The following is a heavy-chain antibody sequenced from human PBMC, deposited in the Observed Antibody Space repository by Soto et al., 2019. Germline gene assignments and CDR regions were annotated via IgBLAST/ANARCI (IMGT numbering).Heavy chain of an antibody. D-gene: IGHD3-9*01. CDR3: ALRHSYGMDV. CDR2: VNPNSGGT. V-gene: IGHV1-2*02. Sequence: QVQLVQSGAEVKKPGASVKVSCKASGYTITDYYIHWVRQAPGQGLEWMGWVNPNSGGTKYAQKFQGRVTITRDTSIITAYMELSSLRSDDTAVYYCALRHSYGMDVWGQGTTVTVSS. J-gene: IGHJ6*02. CDR1: GYTITDYY.